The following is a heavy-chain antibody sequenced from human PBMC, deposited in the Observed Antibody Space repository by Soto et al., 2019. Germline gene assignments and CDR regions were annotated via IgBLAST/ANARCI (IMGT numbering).Heavy chain of an antibody. CDR2: INHSGST. D-gene: IGHD6-6*01. Sequence: SETLSLTCAVYGGSFSGYYWTWIRQPPGTGLEWIGEINHSGSTNYNPSLKSRVTISVDTSKNQFSLKLSSVTAADTAVYYCARARPYYGMDVWGQGTTVTVSS. J-gene: IGHJ6*02. CDR3: ARARPYYGMDV. V-gene: IGHV4-34*01. CDR1: GGSFSGYY.